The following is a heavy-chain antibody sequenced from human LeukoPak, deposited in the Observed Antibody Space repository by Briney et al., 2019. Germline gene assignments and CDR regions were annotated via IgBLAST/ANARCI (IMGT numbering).Heavy chain of an antibody. J-gene: IGHJ5*02. V-gene: IGHV3-9*01. CDR2: ISWNSGSI. Sequence: GGSLRLSCAASGFTFDDYAVHWVRQAPGKGLEWVSGISWNSGSIGHADSVKGRFTISRDNAKNSLYLQMNSLRAEDTALYYCAKDIDEGGHRLFDPWGQGTLVTVSS. D-gene: IGHD3-16*01. CDR1: GFTFDDYA. CDR3: AKDIDEGGHRLFDP.